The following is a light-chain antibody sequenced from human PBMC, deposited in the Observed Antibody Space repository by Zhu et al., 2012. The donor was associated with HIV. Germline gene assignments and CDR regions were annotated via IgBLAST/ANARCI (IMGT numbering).Light chain of an antibody. Sequence: DIQMAQSPSSLSVSVGDRVTITCRASQTVGQYLHWYQQKSGKAPNLLIYATSTLQTGVPSRFSGDGFGTDFTLTISSLQPEDFATYYCQHLTIYPTFGGGSKVEIK. J-gene: IGKJ4*01. CDR1: QTVGQY. CDR2: ATS. V-gene: IGKV1-39*01. CDR3: QHLTIYPT.